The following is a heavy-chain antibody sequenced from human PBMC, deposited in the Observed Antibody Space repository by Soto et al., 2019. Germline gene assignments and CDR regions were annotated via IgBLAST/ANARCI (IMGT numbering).Heavy chain of an antibody. V-gene: IGHV1-24*01. CDR2: FDPEDGET. Sequence: ASVKVSCKVSGYTLTELSMHWVRQAPGKGLEWMGGFDPEDGETIYAQKFQGRVTMTEDTSTDTAYMELSSLRSEDTAVYYCAMRSLYYYGMDVWGQGTTVTVSS. J-gene: IGHJ6*02. CDR3: AMRSLYYYGMDV. D-gene: IGHD3-10*01. CDR1: GYTLTELS.